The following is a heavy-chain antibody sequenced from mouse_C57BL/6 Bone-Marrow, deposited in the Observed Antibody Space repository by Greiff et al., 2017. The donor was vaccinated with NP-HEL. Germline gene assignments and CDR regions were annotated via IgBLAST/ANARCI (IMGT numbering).Heavy chain of an antibody. CDR2: ISGGGGNT. Sequence: EVKLMESGGGLVKPGGSLKLSCAASGFTFSSYTMSWVRQTPEKRLEWVATISGGGGNTYYPDSVKGRFTISRDNAKNTLYLQMSSLRSEDTALYYCARQGGSLAYWGQGTLVTVSA. CDR3: ARQGGSLAY. J-gene: IGHJ3*01. CDR1: GFTFSSYT. V-gene: IGHV5-9*01.